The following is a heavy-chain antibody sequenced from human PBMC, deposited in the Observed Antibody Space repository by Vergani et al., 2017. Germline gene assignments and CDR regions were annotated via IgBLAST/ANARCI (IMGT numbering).Heavy chain of an antibody. CDR2: IYHSGST. CDR3: ARAGIYYGSGSYLYYFDY. CDR1: GGSISSSNW. D-gene: IGHD3-10*01. V-gene: IGHV4-4*03. Sequence: QVQLQESGPGLVKPPGTLSLICAVSGGSISSSNWWSWVRQPPGKGLEWIGEIYHSGSTNYNPSLKSRVTISVDKSKNQFSLKLSSVTAADTAVYYCARAGIYYGSGSYLYYFDYWGQGTLVTVSS. J-gene: IGHJ4*02.